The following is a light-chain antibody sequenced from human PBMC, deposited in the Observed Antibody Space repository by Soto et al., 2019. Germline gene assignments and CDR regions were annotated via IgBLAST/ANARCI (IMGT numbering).Light chain of an antibody. CDR2: EVS. CDR3: SSYTSTTTRV. Sequence: QSALAQPASVSGSPVQAITISCTGTSSDVGGYNYVSWYQQHPGKGPKLMIYEVSNRPSGVSNRFSGSKSGNTATLTISGLQAEDEADYSCSSYTSTTTRVFGTGTKVTV. J-gene: IGLJ1*01. V-gene: IGLV2-14*03. CDR1: SSDVGGYNY.